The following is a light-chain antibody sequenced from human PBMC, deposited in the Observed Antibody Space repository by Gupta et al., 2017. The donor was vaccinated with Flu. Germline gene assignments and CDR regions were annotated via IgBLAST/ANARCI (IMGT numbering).Light chain of an antibody. CDR2: DDD. V-gene: IGLV3-21*02. CDR1: KLGSKS. CDR3: QVWDATTDHPGV. Sequence: SYVLTQPPSVSVAPGQTAKITCGGDKLGSKSVHWYQQRPGQAPVLVVYDDDERPSGIPELLSGSNSGNTATLTISRVEAGDEAAFFCQVWDATTDHPGVFGGGTNLTVL. J-gene: IGLJ2*01.